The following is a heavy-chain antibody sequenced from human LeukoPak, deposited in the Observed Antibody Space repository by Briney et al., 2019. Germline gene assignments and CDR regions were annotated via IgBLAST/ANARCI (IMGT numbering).Heavy chain of an antibody. V-gene: IGHV3-48*03. CDR3: ARTFDD. CDR2: ISDSGSTI. Sequence: PGGSLRLSCAASGFTFSSYEMNWVRQAPGKGLEWVSYISDSGSTIYYADSVGGRFTISRDNAKNLLYLQMNSLRVEDTAVYYCARTFDDWGQGTPVTVSS. CDR1: GFTFSSYE. J-gene: IGHJ4*01.